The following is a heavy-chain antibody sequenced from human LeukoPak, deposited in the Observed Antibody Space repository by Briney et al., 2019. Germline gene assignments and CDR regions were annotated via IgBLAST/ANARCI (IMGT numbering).Heavy chain of an antibody. V-gene: IGHV3-23*01. D-gene: IGHD3-22*01. Sequence: GGSLRLSCAASGFTFSSYAMSWVRQAPGKGLEWVSAISGSGGSTYYADSVKGRFTISRDNSKNTLNLQMNSLRAEDTAVYYCAKDLTGEYYYDSSGYLDWGQGTLVTVSS. CDR2: ISGSGGST. CDR3: AKDLTGEYYYDSSGYLD. CDR1: GFTFSSYA. J-gene: IGHJ4*02.